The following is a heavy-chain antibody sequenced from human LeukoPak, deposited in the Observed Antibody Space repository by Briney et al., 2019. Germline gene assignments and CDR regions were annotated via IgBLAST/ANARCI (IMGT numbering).Heavy chain of an antibody. CDR2: IRATDGTT. V-gene: IGHV3-23*01. CDR3: ARDWIDDGSGIEY. Sequence: TGGSLRLSCSASGFTFSRFAMSWVRQSPGRGLEWVSAIRATDGTTYYADSVRGRFTVSRDNSKNILFLQMNSLRDEDTAIYYCARDWIDDGSGIEYWGQGTLVTVSS. D-gene: IGHD3-22*01. CDR1: GFTFSRFA. J-gene: IGHJ4*02.